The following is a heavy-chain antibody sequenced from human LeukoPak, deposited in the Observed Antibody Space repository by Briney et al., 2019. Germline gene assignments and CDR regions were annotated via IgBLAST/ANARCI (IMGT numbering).Heavy chain of an antibody. CDR3: ATHDPPYSSGWYVGY. CDR1: GGSFSGYY. D-gene: IGHD6-19*01. J-gene: IGHJ4*02. V-gene: IGHV4-34*01. Sequence: SETLSLTCAVYGGSFSGYYWSWIRQPPGKGLEWIGEINHSGSTNYNPSLKSRVTISVDTSKNQFSLKLSSVTAADTAVYYCATHDPPYSSGWYVGYWGQGTLVTVSS. CDR2: INHSGST.